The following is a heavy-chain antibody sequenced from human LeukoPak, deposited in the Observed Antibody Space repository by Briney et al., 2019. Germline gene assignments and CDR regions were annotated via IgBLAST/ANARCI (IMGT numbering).Heavy chain of an antibody. J-gene: IGHJ4*02. CDR3: AKGKGDHGHLFDY. CDR2: LRNDGIYR. V-gene: IGHV3-30*02. Sequence: GGSLRLSCAASGFTFSSYAMSWVRQAPGKGLEWVAYLRNDGIYRYYVDSVKGRFTISRDTSKNTLYVQMNSLRAEDTAVYYCAKGKGDHGHLFDYWGQGTLVTVSS. CDR1: GFTFSSYA. D-gene: IGHD4-17*01.